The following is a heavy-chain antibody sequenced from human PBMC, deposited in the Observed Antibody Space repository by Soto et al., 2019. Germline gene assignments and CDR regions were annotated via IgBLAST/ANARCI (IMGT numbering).Heavy chain of an antibody. CDR1: GFTFSHYG. J-gene: IGHJ6*02. CDR3: ARDTISRVYYYYGMDV. V-gene: IGHV3-30*03. CDR2: ISFDGSNE. D-gene: IGHD3-9*01. Sequence: PGGSLRLSCAASGFTFSHYGMHWVRQAPGKGLEWVALISFDGSNEFYADSVKGRFTISRDNSKNTLYLQMNSLRPEDSVVYYCARDTISRVYYYYGMDVWGQGTTVTVSS.